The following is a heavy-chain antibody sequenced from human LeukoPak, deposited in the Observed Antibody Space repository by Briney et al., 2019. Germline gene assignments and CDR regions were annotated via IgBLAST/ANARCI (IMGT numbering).Heavy chain of an antibody. CDR1: GDTFSSSS. J-gene: IGHJ4*02. CDR3: AREDIVILPAASYFDY. Sequence: GSSVKVSCKASGDTFSSSSISWVRQAPGQGLEWMARIIPIVDLPDYAQKFQGRVTITADKSTSTAYMELTSLRSEDTAVYFCAREDIVILPAASYFDYWGQGTLVTVSS. V-gene: IGHV1-69*04. CDR2: IIPIVDLP. D-gene: IGHD2-2*01.